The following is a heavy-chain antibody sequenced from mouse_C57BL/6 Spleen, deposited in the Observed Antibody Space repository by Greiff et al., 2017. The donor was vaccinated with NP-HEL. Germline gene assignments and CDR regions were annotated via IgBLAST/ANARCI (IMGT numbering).Heavy chain of an antibody. CDR3: ARHSDGYYVAY. V-gene: IGHV5-9*01. CDR2: ISGGGGNT. J-gene: IGHJ3*01. CDR1: GFTFSSYT. Sequence: DVMLVESGGGLVKPGGSLKLSCAASGFTFSSYTMSWVRQTPEKRLEWVATISGGGGNTYYPDSVKGRFTISRDNAKNTLYLQMSSLRSEDTALYYCARHSDGYYVAYWGQGTLVTVSA. D-gene: IGHD2-3*01.